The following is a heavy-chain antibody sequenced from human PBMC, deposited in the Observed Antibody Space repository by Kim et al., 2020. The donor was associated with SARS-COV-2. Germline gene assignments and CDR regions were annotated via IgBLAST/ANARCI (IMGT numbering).Heavy chain of an antibody. J-gene: IGHJ6*02. CDR3: ARAALAVAGDYYYYYYGMDV. CDR2: IYYSGST. CDR1: GGSISSYY. Sequence: SETLSLTCTVSGGSISSYYWSWIRQPPGKGLEWIGYIYYSGSTNYNPSLKSRVTISVDTSNNQFSLKLSSVTAADTAVYYCARAALAVAGDYYYYYYGMDVWGQGTTVTVSS. V-gene: IGHV4-59*13. D-gene: IGHD6-19*01.